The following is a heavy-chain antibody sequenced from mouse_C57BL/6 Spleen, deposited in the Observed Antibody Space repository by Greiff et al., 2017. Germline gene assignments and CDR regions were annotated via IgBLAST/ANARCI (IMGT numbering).Heavy chain of an antibody. CDR1: GYTFTDYN. CDR3: AREANWAFDWYFDV. J-gene: IGHJ1*03. D-gene: IGHD4-1*01. Sequence: EVQLQQSGPELVKPGASVKMSCKASGYTFTDYNMHWVKQSHGKSLEWIGYINPNNGGTSYNQKFKGKATLTVNKSSSTAYMELRSLTSEDSAVYYCAREANWAFDWYFDVWGTGTTVTVSS. V-gene: IGHV1-22*01. CDR2: INPNNGGT.